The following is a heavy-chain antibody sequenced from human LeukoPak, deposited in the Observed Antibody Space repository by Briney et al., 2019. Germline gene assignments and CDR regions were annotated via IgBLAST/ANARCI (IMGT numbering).Heavy chain of an antibody. CDR1: GYSFTSYW. V-gene: IGHV5-51*01. Sequence: GESLKISCKGSGYSFTSYWIGWVRQMPGKGLEWMGIIYPGDSGTRYSPSFQGQVTISADKSISTAYLQWSSLKASDTAMYYCARHRGGSGSYYNVFVYWGQGTLVTVSS. CDR3: ARHRGGSGSYYNVFVY. D-gene: IGHD3-10*01. CDR2: IYPGDSGT. J-gene: IGHJ4*02.